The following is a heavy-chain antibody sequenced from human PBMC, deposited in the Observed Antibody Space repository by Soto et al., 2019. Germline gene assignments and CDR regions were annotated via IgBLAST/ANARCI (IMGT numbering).Heavy chain of an antibody. CDR3: AGLGMVAAHREFDP. Sequence: QVQLQESGPGLVKPSGTLSLTCAVSSGTISSSNWWTWVRQPPGKGLEWSGEINQSWSPNYNPSLRSRVTISVDKSKSQFFLKLSSVTAADTAIYYCAGLGMVAAHREFDPWGQGTLVTVSS. CDR1: SGTISSSNW. CDR2: INQSWSP. V-gene: IGHV4-4*02. J-gene: IGHJ5*02. D-gene: IGHD2-15*01.